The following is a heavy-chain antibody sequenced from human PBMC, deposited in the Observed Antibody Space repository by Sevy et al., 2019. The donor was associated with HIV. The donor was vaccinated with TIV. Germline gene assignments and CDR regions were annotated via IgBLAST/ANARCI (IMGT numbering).Heavy chain of an antibody. CDR1: GFTFSSYS. V-gene: IGHV3-21*01. D-gene: IGHD6-6*01. J-gene: IGHJ6*02. CDR2: ISSSSSYI. CDR3: ARVAGYSSSPRGMDV. Sequence: GGSLRLSCAASGFTFSSYSMNWVRQAPGKGLEWVSSISSSSSYIYYADSVKGRFTISRDSAKNSLYLQMNSLRAEDTAVYYCARVAGYSSSPRGMDVWGQGTTVTVSS.